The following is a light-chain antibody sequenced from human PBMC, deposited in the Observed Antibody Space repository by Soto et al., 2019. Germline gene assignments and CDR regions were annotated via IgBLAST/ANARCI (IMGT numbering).Light chain of an antibody. V-gene: IGKV3-20*01. J-gene: IGKJ4*02. CDR1: QSLSSIN. Sequence: MVFPQSPGSLPFSPVARATLSCRASQSLSSINLAWYQQKTGQAPSILIYAASSRDTGIPDRFSGSGSETDCTLTISRLQPEDFAIYYCQQSNSTPLTFGEGTKVDIK. CDR3: QQSNSTPLT. CDR2: AAS.